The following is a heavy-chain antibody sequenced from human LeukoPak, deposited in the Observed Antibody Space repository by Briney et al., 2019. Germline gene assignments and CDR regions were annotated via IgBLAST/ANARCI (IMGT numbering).Heavy chain of an antibody. J-gene: IGHJ4*02. CDR1: GGSVSSGSYY. Sequence: SETLSLTCTVSGGSVSSGSYYWSWIRQPPGKGLEWIGYIYYSGSTNYNPSLKSRVTISVDTSRNQFSLQLSSVTAADTAVYYCARVHTTVTTYYFDYWGQGTGVTVSS. CDR3: ARVHTTVTTYYFDY. V-gene: IGHV4-61*01. D-gene: IGHD4-17*01. CDR2: IYYSGST.